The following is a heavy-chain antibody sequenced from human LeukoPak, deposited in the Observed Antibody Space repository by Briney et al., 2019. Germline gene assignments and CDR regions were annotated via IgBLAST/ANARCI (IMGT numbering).Heavy chain of an antibody. D-gene: IGHD3-22*01. Sequence: ASVKVSCKDSGYTFTSYGISWVRQAPGQGREGMGWISAYNGNTNYAQKLQGRVTMTTDTSTSPAYLELRSLSSDGTAVYYCARDSDYYDSCGYADYWGQGTLVTVSS. J-gene: IGHJ4*02. V-gene: IGHV1-18*01. CDR2: ISAYNGNT. CDR1: GYTFTSYG. CDR3: ARDSDYYDSCGYADY.